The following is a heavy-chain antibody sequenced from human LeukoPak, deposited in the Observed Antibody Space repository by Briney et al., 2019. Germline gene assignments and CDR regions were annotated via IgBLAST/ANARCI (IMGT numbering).Heavy chain of an antibody. CDR2: ISGSSSPI. J-gene: IGHJ4*02. CDR1: GFIFSSYS. V-gene: IGHV3-21*01. D-gene: IGHD5-12*01. Sequence: PGGSLRLSCAASGFIFSSYSMNWVRQAPGKGPEWVSSISGSSSPIYYADSVKGRFTVSRDNARNSLYLQMNSLRVEDTAVYYCAREYSGYVPDYWGQGPLVTVSS. CDR3: AREYSGYVPDY.